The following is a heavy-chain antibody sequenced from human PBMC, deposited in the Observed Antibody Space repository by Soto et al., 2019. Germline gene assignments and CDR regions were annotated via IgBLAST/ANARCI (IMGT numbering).Heavy chain of an antibody. V-gene: IGHV3-21*01. CDR1: GFTFSSYS. CDR3: ARESGITIFGVVITRAFDI. J-gene: IGHJ3*02. Sequence: PGGSLRLSCAASGFTFSSYSMNWVRQAPGKGLEWVSSISSSSSYIYYADSVKGRFTISRDNAKNSLYLQMNSLRAEDTAVYYCARESGITIFGVVITRAFDIWGQGTMVTVSS. CDR2: ISSSSSYI. D-gene: IGHD3-3*01.